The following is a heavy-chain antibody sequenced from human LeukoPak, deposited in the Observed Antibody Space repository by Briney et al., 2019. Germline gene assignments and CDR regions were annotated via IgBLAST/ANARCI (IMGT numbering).Heavy chain of an antibody. D-gene: IGHD6-6*01. CDR3: ARHVTYSSTSSYFDY. V-gene: IGHV5-51*01. Sequence: GESLKISCKAAGYSFTSYWVAWVRQMPGKGLEYMGFIYPGGSDTRCSPSFEGQVTISADQSITTAYLQWSSLKASDTAIYYCARHVTYSSTSSYFDYWGQGTLVTVSS. J-gene: IGHJ4*02. CDR1: GYSFTSYW. CDR2: IYPGGSDT.